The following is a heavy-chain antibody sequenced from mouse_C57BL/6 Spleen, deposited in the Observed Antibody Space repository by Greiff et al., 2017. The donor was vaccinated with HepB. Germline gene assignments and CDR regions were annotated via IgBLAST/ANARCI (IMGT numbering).Heavy chain of an antibody. CDR1: GYTFTDYY. Sequence: EVQLQQSGPELVKPGASVKISCKASGYTFTDYYMNWVKQSHGKSLEWIGDINPNNGGTSYNQKFKGKAKLTVDKSSSTAYMELRSLTSEDSAVYYCARSGSNYLYAMDYWGQGTSVTVSS. CDR3: ARSGSNYLYAMDY. J-gene: IGHJ4*01. CDR2: INPNNGGT. D-gene: IGHD2-5*01. V-gene: IGHV1-26*01.